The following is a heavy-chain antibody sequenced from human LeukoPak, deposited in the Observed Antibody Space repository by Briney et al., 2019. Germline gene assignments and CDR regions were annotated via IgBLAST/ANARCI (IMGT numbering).Heavy chain of an antibody. D-gene: IGHD3-22*01. CDR2: IWYDGSNK. Sequence: GGSLRLSCAASGFTFSSSAMHWVRQAPGKGLEWVAVIWYDGSNKYYADSVKGRFTISRDNSKNTLYLQMNSLRAEDTAVYYCARTGYYDSSGYYLAYYYGMDVWGQGTTVTVSS. CDR3: ARTGYYDSSGYYLAYYYGMDV. V-gene: IGHV3-33*01. J-gene: IGHJ6*02. CDR1: GFTFSSSA.